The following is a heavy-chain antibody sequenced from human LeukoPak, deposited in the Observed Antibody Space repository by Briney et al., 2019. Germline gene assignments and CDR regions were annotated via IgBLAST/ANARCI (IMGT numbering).Heavy chain of an antibody. CDR3: ARGGFYYGDDF. V-gene: IGHV1-18*01. CDR2: ISTRNGNT. CDR1: GYNFFSYF. J-gene: IGHJ4*02. Sequence: ASVKVSCKASGYNFFSYFISWVRRAPGQGLEGMGWISTRNGNTNYAQKFQGRVTMTTDTSTSTVYTELSSLRSDDTAVYYCARGGFYYGDDFWGQGTLVTVSS. D-gene: IGHD3-22*01.